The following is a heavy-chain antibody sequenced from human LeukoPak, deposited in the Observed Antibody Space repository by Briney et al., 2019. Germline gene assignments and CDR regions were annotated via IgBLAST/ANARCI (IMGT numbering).Heavy chain of an antibody. V-gene: IGHV4-39*07. CDR3: AREGGPYRPLDY. Sequence: PSETLSLTCTVSGGSISSSNYYWGWIRQPPGKGLEWIGNIFYSGSTHYNPSLKSRVTISVDTSKNQFSLKLTSVTAADTAVYYCAREGGPYRPLDYSGQGTLVTVAS. CDR1: GGSISSSNYY. J-gene: IGHJ4*02. CDR2: IFYSGST.